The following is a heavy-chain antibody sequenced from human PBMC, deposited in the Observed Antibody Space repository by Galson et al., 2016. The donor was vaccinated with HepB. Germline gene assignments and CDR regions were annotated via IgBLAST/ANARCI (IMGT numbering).Heavy chain of an antibody. CDR3: TRAATVDQDFYYYAMDV. J-gene: IGHJ6*02. Sequence: SLRLSCAGSGFTFSTYVMHWVRQAPGKGPQWVTVISNDGNIKTYADSVKGRFTISRDNSRNTVFLQMNSLGPEDTAVYYCTRAATVDQDFYYYAMDVWGQGTTVTVSS. CDR1: GFTFSTYV. V-gene: IGHV3-30*06. D-gene: IGHD4-23*01. CDR2: ISNDGNIK.